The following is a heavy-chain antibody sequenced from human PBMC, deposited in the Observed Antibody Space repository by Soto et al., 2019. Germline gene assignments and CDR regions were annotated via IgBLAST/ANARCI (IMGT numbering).Heavy chain of an antibody. Sequence: QVQLVQSGAEVKKPGSSVKVSCKASGGTFSSYTISWVRQAPGQGLEWMGRIIPILGIANYAQKCQGRVTITADKSTSTAYMELSSLRSEDTAVYYCARGPPGLPASSYYYYGMDVWGQGTTVTVSS. V-gene: IGHV1-69*02. CDR1: GGTFSSYT. CDR2: IIPILGIA. D-gene: IGHD2-15*01. CDR3: ARGPPGLPASSYYYYGMDV. J-gene: IGHJ6*02.